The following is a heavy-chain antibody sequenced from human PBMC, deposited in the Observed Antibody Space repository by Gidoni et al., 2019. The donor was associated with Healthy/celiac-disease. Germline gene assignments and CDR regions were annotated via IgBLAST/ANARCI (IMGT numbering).Heavy chain of an antibody. Sequence: QLQLQQSGPGLVKPSQPLSPTSAFSGDSVSSNSAAWYWIRQSPSRGLECLGRTYYRSKWYNDDAVSVKSRITINPDTSKNQFALQLNSVTPEDTAVYYCEREESGAPGWFDPWGQGTLVTVS. D-gene: IGHD2-15*01. J-gene: IGHJ5*02. V-gene: IGHV6-1*01. CDR2: TYYRSKWYN. CDR3: EREESGAPGWFDP. CDR1: GDSVSSNSAA.